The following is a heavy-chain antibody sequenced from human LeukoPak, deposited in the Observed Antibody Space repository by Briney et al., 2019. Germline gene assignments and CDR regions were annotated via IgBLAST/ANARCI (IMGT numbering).Heavy chain of an antibody. J-gene: IGHJ4*02. CDR1: GYTFTSYY. V-gene: IGHV1-46*01. Sequence: GASVKVSCKASGYTFTSYYMHWVRQAPGQGLEWMGIINPSGGSTSYAQKFQGRVTMTRDMSTSTVYMELSSLRSEDTAVYYCARGPRYDYVWGSYRSHFDYWGQGTLVTVSS. CDR2: INPSGGST. CDR3: ARGPRYDYVWGSYRSHFDY. D-gene: IGHD3-16*02.